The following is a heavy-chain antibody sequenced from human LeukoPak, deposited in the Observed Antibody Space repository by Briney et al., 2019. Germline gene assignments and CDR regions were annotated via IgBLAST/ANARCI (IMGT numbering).Heavy chain of an antibody. J-gene: IGHJ4*02. Sequence: GGSLRLSCAASGFTFSIYTMSWVRQAPGKGLEWVSTISGSGTSRHYSDSVKGRFTISRDNSRGTLSLQMNSLRADDTAVYYCVKDVGGVSYFNHWGQGTLVTVSS. D-gene: IGHD2-8*02. CDR2: ISGSGTSR. CDR1: GFTFSIYT. V-gene: IGHV3-23*01. CDR3: VKDVGGVSYFNH.